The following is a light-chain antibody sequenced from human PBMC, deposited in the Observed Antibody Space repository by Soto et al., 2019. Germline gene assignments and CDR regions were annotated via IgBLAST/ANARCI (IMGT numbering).Light chain of an antibody. CDR1: SADIGSYKY. J-gene: IGLJ1*01. Sequence: QSALPQPASVSGSPGQSITISCTGSSADIGSYKYVSWYQQHPGKAPKVMIYEGSKRPAGVSGRFSGSKSGNTASLTISGLQAEDEADYYCCSYVGTSTYVFGTGTKVTVL. CDR3: CSYVGTSTYV. V-gene: IGLV2-23*01. CDR2: EGS.